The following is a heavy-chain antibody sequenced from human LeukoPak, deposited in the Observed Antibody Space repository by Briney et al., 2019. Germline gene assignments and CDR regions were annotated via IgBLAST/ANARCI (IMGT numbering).Heavy chain of an antibody. CDR3: ARVSLSNYYFDY. V-gene: IGHV4-61*01. J-gene: IGHJ4*02. CDR2: IYYSGST. D-gene: IGHD4/OR15-4a*01. Sequence: SETLSLTCTVSGGSVSSGSYYWSWIRQPPGKGLEWIGYIYYSGSTNYNPSLESRVTISVDTSKNQFSLKLSSVTAADTAVYYCARVSLSNYYFDYWGQGTQVTVSS. CDR1: GGSVSSGSYY.